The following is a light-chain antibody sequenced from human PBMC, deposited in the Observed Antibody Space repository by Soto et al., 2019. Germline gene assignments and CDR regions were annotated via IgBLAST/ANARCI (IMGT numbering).Light chain of an antibody. CDR1: SSDVGGCKF. Sequence: QSALTQPPSASGSPGQSVTISCTGTSSDVGGCKFVSWYQQYPGKAPKLIIYEVSKRTSGVPDRFPGFKSGNTASLTVSGLQAEDEADYYCSSCAGSNNPYVFGTGTKLTVL. J-gene: IGLJ1*01. CDR2: EVS. CDR3: SSCAGSNNPYV. V-gene: IGLV2-8*01.